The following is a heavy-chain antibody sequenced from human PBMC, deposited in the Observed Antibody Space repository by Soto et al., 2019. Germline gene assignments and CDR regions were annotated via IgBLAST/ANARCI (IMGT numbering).Heavy chain of an antibody. J-gene: IGHJ4*02. Sequence: HLQLQESGSGLVKPSQTLSLTCAVSGGSISSGAYSWSWIRQPPGKGLDWIGYIYHSGSTYYNPSLKSRVTISVDRSKNQFSLKLSSVTAADTAVYYCPRLIEPVRYFDWYYFDYWGQGTLVTVSS. CDR3: PRLIEPVRYFDWYYFDY. D-gene: IGHD3-9*01. V-gene: IGHV4-30-2*01. CDR1: GGSISSGAYS. CDR2: IYHSGST.